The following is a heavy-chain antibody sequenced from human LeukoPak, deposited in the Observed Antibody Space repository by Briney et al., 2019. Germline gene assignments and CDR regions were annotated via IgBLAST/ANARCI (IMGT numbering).Heavy chain of an antibody. CDR1: GFTFSGYG. CDR3: ARPYNSMDPPEY. Sequence: GGSLRLSCAVSGFTFSGYGMHWVRQAPGKGLEWVSYINSGGSTTYYADSVKGRFTISRDNAKDTLYLQMNSLRTEDTAVYYCARPYNSMDPPEYWGQGTLVSVST. V-gene: IGHV3-48*03. CDR2: INSGGSTT. J-gene: IGHJ4*02. D-gene: IGHD2/OR15-2a*01.